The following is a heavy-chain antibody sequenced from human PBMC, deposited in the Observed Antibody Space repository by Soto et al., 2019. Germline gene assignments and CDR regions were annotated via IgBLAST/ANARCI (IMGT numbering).Heavy chain of an antibody. CDR3: EREIEAAGGEYVY. J-gene: IGHJ4*02. D-gene: IGHD6-13*01. Sequence: QVQLVQSGAEVKNPGASVKVSCKASGYTFTKYGIGWVRQAPGQGLEWMGWISAYNGNTNYAQKLQGRVTMTTDTSTSKAYMELRILRSDDTAVYSCEREIEAAGGEYVYWGQGTLVTVSS. CDR2: ISAYNGNT. V-gene: IGHV1-18*01. CDR1: GYTFTKYG.